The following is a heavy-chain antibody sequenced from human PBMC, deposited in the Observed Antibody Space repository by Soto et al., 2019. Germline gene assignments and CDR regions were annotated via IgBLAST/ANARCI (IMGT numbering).Heavy chain of an antibody. J-gene: IGHJ6*03. V-gene: IGHV1-18*01. CDR3: ASQLRYCSSTSCYVPQDHYYYMDV. Sequence: ASVKVSCKASGSTFTSYGISWVRQAPGQGLEWMGWISAYNGNTNYAQKLQGRVTMTTDTSTSTAYMELRGLRSDDTAVYYCASQLRYCSSTSCYVPQDHYYYMDVWGKGTTVTVSS. D-gene: IGHD2-2*01. CDR2: ISAYNGNT. CDR1: GSTFTSYG.